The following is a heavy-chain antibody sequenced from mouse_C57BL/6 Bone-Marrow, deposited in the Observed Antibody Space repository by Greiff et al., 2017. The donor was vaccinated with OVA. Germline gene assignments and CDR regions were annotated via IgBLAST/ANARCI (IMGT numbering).Heavy chain of an antibody. CDR3: TTGGYLSYWYFDV. CDR2: IDPENGDT. Sequence: EVKLMESGAELVRPGASVKLSCTASGFNIKDDYMHWVKQRPEQGLEWIGWIDPENGDTEYASKFQGKATITADTSSNTAYLQLSSLTSEDTAVYYGTTGGYLSYWYFDVWGTGTTVTVSS. D-gene: IGHD2-2*01. CDR1: GFNIKDDY. J-gene: IGHJ1*03. V-gene: IGHV14-4*01.